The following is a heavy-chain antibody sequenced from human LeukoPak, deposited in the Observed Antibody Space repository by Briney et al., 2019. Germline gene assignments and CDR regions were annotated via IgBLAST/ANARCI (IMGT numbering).Heavy chain of an antibody. CDR3: AKYDTSVNFDY. CDR2: IKSKTDGGTT. CDR1: GFAFSDYH. J-gene: IGHJ4*02. D-gene: IGHD3-22*01. V-gene: IGHV3-15*05. Sequence: KSGGSLRLSCAASGFAFSDYHMSWVRQAPGKGLEWVGHIKSKTDGGTTDYAAPVKGRFIISRDDSEHTLYLQMNSLKTDDTAVYYCAKYDTSVNFDYWGQGTLVTVSS.